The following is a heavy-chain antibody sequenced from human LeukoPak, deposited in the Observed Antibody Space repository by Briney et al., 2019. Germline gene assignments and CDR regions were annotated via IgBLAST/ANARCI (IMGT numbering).Heavy chain of an antibody. J-gene: IGHJ5*02. V-gene: IGHV1-18*01. CDR3: ARTLYSSGWSVNGWFDP. CDR1: GHTFTSYG. CDR2: ISAYNGNT. D-gene: IGHD6-19*01. Sequence: ASVKVSCKASGHTFTSYGISWVRQAPGQGLEWMGWISAYNGNTNYAQKLQGRVTMTTDTSTSTAYMELRSLRSDDTAVYYCARTLYSSGWSVNGWFDPWGQGTLVTVSS.